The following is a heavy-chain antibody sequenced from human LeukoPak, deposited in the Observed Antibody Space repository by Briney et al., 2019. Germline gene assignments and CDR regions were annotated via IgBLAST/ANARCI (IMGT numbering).Heavy chain of an antibody. Sequence: GESLQISCKGSGYSFTSYWIGWVRQMPGKGLEWMGFIYPGDSDTRHNPSFQGQVTFSADKSISTAYLQWSSLKASDTAMYYCARTSGDNDGNALYFDYWGQGTLVTVSS. CDR1: GYSFTSYW. V-gene: IGHV5-51*01. D-gene: IGHD4-23*01. CDR3: ARTSGDNDGNALYFDY. J-gene: IGHJ4*02. CDR2: IYPGDSDT.